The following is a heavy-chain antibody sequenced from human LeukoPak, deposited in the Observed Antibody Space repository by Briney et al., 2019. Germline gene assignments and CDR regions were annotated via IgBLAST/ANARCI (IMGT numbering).Heavy chain of an antibody. Sequence: SETLSLTCTVSGGSISSGDCYWSWIRQPPGKGLEWIGYIYYSGSTYYNPSLKSRVTISVDTSENQFSLKLSSVTAADTAVYYCARAHDSSGPYRGYWGQGTLVTVSS. CDR3: ARAHDSSGPYRGY. CDR2: IYYSGST. CDR1: GGSISSGDCY. J-gene: IGHJ4*02. V-gene: IGHV4-30-4*01. D-gene: IGHD3-22*01.